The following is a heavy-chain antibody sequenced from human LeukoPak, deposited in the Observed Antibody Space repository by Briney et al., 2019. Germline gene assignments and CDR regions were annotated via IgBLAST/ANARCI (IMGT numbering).Heavy chain of an antibody. J-gene: IGHJ4*02. CDR1: GFTSSSYA. D-gene: IGHD3-22*01. CDR3: AKASAMIVVVSKYFDY. Sequence: GGSLRLSCAASGFTSSSYAMSWVRQAPGKGLEWVSGINNSGGSTNYADSVKGRFTISRDNSKNTLYLQMNSLRAEDTAVYYCAKASAMIVVVSKYFDYWGQGTLVTVSS. CDR2: INNSGGST. V-gene: IGHV3-23*01.